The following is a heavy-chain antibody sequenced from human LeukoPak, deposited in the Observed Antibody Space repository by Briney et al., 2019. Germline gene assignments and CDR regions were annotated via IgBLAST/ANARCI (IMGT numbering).Heavy chain of an antibody. CDR2: ISDDGRST. D-gene: IGHD6-6*01. CDR3: AKRVPYTSSSVYFDY. V-gene: IGHV3-23*01. J-gene: IGHJ4*02. CDR1: GFTFSSYG. Sequence: GGSLRLSCAASGFTFSSYGMSWVRQAPGKGLEWVSSISDDGRSTYYADSVKGRFTISKENSKNTMYLQMNDLRAEDTAIYYCAKRVPYTSSSVYFDYWGQGTLVTVSS.